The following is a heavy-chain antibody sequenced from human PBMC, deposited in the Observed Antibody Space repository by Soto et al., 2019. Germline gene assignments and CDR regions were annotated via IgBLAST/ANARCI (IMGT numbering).Heavy chain of an antibody. CDR1: GGSISSYY. V-gene: IGHV4-59*01. Sequence: QVQLQESGPGLVKPSETLSLTCTVSGGSISSYYWSWIRQPPGKGLEWIGYIYYSGSTNYNPSLKSRVTISVDTSKNQFSLKLSSVTAADTAVYYCARDFKWVTIFGVVEKGWFDPWGQGTLVTVSS. CDR2: IYYSGST. J-gene: IGHJ5*02. D-gene: IGHD3-3*01. CDR3: ARDFKWVTIFGVVEKGWFDP.